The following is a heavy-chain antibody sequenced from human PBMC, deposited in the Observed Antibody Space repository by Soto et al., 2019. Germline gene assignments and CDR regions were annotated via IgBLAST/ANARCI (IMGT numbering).Heavy chain of an antibody. D-gene: IGHD6-6*01. CDR1: GFTFSDYY. CDR3: ARDPALTWYSSSYAFDP. V-gene: IGHV3-11*01. CDR2: ISSSGSTI. J-gene: IGHJ5*02. Sequence: GGSLSLSCAASGFTFSDYYMSWIRQAPGKGLEWVSYISSSGSTIYYADSVKGRFTISRDNAKNSLYLQMNSLRAEDTAVYYCARDPALTWYSSSYAFDPWGQGTLVTVSS.